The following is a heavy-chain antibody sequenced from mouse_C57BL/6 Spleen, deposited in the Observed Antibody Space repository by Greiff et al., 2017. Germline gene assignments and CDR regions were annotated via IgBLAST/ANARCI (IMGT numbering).Heavy chain of an antibody. J-gene: IGHJ1*03. V-gene: IGHV7-3*01. CDR2: IRNKANGYTT. D-gene: IGHD2-3*01. Sequence: EVKLVESGGGLVQPGGSLSLSCAASGFTFTDYYMSWVRQPPGKALEWLGFIRNKANGYTTEYSASVKGRFTISRDNSQSILYLQMNALRAEDSATYYCARYYDGYYPWYFDVWGTGTTVTVSS. CDR1: GFTFTDYY. CDR3: ARYYDGYYPWYFDV.